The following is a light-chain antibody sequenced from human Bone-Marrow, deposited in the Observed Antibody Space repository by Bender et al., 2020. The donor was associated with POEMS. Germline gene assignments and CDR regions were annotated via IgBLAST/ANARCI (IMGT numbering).Light chain of an antibody. J-gene: IGLJ1*01. Sequence: QSVLTQPPSASGTPGQRVTISCSGGSSKIGAHAVNRYQHLPGTAPKLLIYPSHRRPSEVPDRCSGSRSVTSASLAITGLQSEDEADYFFCSYVGSSSLYVFGSGTKVTVL. V-gene: IGLV1-44*01. CDR1: SSKIGAHA. CDR2: PSH. CDR3: CSYVGSSSLYV.